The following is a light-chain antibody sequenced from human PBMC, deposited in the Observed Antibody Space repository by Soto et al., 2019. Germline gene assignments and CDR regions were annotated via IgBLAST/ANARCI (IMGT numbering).Light chain of an antibody. Sequence: EIVMTQSPATLSVSPGERATLSCRASQSVSNNLAWYQQKPGQAPRLLIYGASTRATGIPARFSGSGSGTEFTLTISSLPSEDFAVYDCQQYNSWPLTFGGGAKVAIK. CDR2: GAS. CDR1: QSVSNN. V-gene: IGKV3-15*01. CDR3: QQYNSWPLT. J-gene: IGKJ4*01.